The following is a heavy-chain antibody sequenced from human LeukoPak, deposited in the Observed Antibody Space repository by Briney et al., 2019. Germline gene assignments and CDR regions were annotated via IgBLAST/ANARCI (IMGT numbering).Heavy chain of an antibody. Sequence: PSETLSLTCAVYGGSFSGYYWSWLRQPPGKGLEWIGEINHSGSTNYNPSLKSRVTISVDTSKNQFSLKLNSVTPADTAVYYCARESRDVETEGFDYWGQGTLVTVSS. CDR2: INHSGST. D-gene: IGHD5-24*01. CDR3: ARESRDVETEGFDY. V-gene: IGHV4-34*01. J-gene: IGHJ4*02. CDR1: GGSFSGYY.